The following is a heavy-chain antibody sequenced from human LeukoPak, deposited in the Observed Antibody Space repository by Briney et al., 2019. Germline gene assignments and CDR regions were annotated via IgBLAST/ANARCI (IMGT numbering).Heavy chain of an antibody. J-gene: IGHJ4*02. CDR2: INHSGST. D-gene: IGHD2-15*01. Sequence: PSETLSLTCAVYGGSFSGYYWSWIRQPPGKGLEWIGEINHSGSTNYNPSLKSRVTISVDTSKNQFSLKLSSVTAADTAVYYCAREGPGVAFARYYFDYWGQGTLVTVSS. CDR3: AREGPGVAFARYYFDY. CDR1: GGSFSGYY. V-gene: IGHV4-34*01.